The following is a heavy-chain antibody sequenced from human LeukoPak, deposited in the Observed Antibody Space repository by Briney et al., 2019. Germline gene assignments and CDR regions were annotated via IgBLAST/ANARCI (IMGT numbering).Heavy chain of an antibody. Sequence: SETLSLTCTVSGGAISSSSYYWGWIRQPPGKGLEWIGSIYYSGSTYYNPSLKSRVTISVDTSKNQFSLKLSSVTAADTAVYYCARDCSGGSCYEGRHGWFDPWGQGTLVTVSS. J-gene: IGHJ5*02. CDR2: IYYSGST. D-gene: IGHD2-15*01. CDR1: GGAISSSSYY. V-gene: IGHV4-39*07. CDR3: ARDCSGGSCYEGRHGWFDP.